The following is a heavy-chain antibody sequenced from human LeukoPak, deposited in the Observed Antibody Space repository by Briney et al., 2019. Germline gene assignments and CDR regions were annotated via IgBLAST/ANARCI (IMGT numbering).Heavy chain of an antibody. Sequence: GGSLRLSCAASGFTFSSYAMSWVRQAPGKGLEWVSAISGSGGSTYYADSVKGRFTISRDNSKNTLYLHMNSLRAEDTAVYYCARSLLAVAGTPYYFDYWGQGTLVTVSS. V-gene: IGHV3-23*01. CDR2: ISGSGGST. J-gene: IGHJ4*02. D-gene: IGHD6-19*01. CDR3: ARSLLAVAGTPYYFDY. CDR1: GFTFSSYA.